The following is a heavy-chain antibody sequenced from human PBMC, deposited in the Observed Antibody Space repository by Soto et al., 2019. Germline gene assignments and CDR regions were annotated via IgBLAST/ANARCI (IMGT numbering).Heavy chain of an antibody. CDR1: GDTFTDYY. V-gene: IGHV1-46*01. J-gene: IGHJ4*02. CDR2: VNPSGGHT. Sequence: QVQLVQSGAEVKKPGASVKVSCKASGDTFTDYYIHWVRQAPGQGLEWMGTVNPSGGHTTYAQHFLGRMPXTXAXSXXTLYMELTSLTSEDTAVYYCARGGHVVVVTAALDFWGQGTLVTVSS. CDR3: ARGGHVVVVTAALDF. D-gene: IGHD2-21*02.